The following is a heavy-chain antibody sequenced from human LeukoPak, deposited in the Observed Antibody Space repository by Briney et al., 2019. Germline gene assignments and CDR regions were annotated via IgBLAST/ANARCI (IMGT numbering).Heavy chain of an antibody. D-gene: IGHD4-17*01. Sequence: GASVKVSCKASGYTFTDYYVQWVRQAPGQGLEWMGWIFFNTGVTNYAQKFQGRVTMTRDTSISTAYMELRGLTSDDTAVYYCARDQNIEAPPGDYYDAFDIWGQGTMVAVSS. J-gene: IGHJ3*02. CDR2: IFFNTGVT. V-gene: IGHV1-2*02. CDR3: ARDQNIEAPPGDYYDAFDI. CDR1: GYTFTDYY.